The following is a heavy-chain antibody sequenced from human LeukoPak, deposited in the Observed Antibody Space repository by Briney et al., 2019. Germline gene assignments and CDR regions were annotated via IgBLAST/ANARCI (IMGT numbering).Heavy chain of an antibody. Sequence: ASVKVSCKASGYTSTSYGISWVRQAPGQGLEWMGWISAYNGNTNYAQKLQGRVTMTTDTSTSTAYMELRSLRSDDTAVYYCARGYYYGSGSYYNGAYYYYMDVWGKGTTVTISS. CDR1: GYTSTSYG. CDR2: ISAYNGNT. CDR3: ARGYYYGSGSYYNGAYYYYMDV. J-gene: IGHJ6*03. V-gene: IGHV1-18*01. D-gene: IGHD3-10*01.